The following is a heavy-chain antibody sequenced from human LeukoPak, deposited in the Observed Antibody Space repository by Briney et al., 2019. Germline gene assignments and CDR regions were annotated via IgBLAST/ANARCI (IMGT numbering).Heavy chain of an antibody. V-gene: IGHV1-58*02. CDR2: IAFGSGKT. D-gene: IGHD3-22*01. CDR3: AADPYYYDSSGYYYAGFDP. J-gene: IGHJ5*02. Sequence: SVKVSCKASGFTFSTTAMQWVRQARGQRLEWIGWIAFGSGKTKYAQKFQERVTITRDMSTSTAYMELSSLRSEDTAVYYCAADPYYYDSSGYYYAGFDPWGQGTLVTVSS. CDR1: GFTFSTTA.